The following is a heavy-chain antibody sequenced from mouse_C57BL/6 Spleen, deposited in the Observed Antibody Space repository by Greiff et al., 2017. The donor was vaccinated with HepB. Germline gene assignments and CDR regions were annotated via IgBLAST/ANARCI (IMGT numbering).Heavy chain of an antibody. Sequence: DVMLVESGGGLVKPGGSLKLSCAASGFTFSSYAMSWVRQTPEKRLEWVATISDGGSYTYYPDNVKGRFTISRDNAKNNLYLQMSHLKSGDTAMYYCARDRGSGRGYSWFAYWGQGTLVTVSA. D-gene: IGHD3-1*01. CDR2: ISDGGSYT. V-gene: IGHV5-4*01. J-gene: IGHJ3*01. CDR3: ARDRGSGRGYSWFAY. CDR1: GFTFSSYA.